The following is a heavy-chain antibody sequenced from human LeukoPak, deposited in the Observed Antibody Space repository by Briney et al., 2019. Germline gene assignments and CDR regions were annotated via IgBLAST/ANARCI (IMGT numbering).Heavy chain of an antibody. V-gene: IGHV3-21*01. CDR1: GFTFSSYS. CDR2: ISSSSSYI. D-gene: IGHD6-6*01. J-gene: IGHJ3*02. CDR3: ARVKKYSSSSPDAFDI. Sequence: PGGSLRLSCAASGFTFSSYSMNWVRQAPGKGLEWVSSISSSSSYIYYADSVKGRFTISRDNAKNSLYLQMNSLRAEDTAVYYCARVKKYSSSSPDAFDIWGQGTMVTVSS.